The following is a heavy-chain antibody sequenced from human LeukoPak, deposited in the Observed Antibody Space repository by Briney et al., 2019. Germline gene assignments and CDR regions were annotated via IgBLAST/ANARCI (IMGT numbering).Heavy chain of an antibody. J-gene: IGHJ4*02. D-gene: IGHD6-19*01. V-gene: IGHV4-39*01. CDR1: GDSLIRSSYY. CDR3: ARLAVAATDGFDY. CDR2: IYYSGST. Sequence: SETLSLTCSVSGDSLIRSSYYWGWIRQPPGKGLEWIGSIYYSGSTYYNPSLKSRVTISVDTSKNQFSLKLSSVTAADTAVYYCARLAVAATDGFDYWGQGTLVTVSS.